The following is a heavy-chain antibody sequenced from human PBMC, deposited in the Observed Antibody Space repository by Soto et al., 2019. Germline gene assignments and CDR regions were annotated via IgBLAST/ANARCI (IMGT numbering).Heavy chain of an antibody. J-gene: IGHJ4*02. Sequence: SETLSLTCVVSSYSISSGFFWAWIRQPPGKGLEWVGSIYHTGDTHYNPSLRSQVSMSVDTSKNHFSLRLTYLTAADTAVYFCERDTNSLDIWGQGILVTVSS. CDR2: IYHTGDT. V-gene: IGHV4-38-2*02. D-gene: IGHD1-1*01. CDR3: ERDTNSLDI. CDR1: SYSISSGFF.